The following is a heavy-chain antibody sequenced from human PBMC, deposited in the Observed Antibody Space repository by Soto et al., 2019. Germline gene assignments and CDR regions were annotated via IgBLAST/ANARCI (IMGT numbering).Heavy chain of an antibody. CDR2: INAYNGNA. D-gene: IGHD1-1*01. CDR1: GYIFSDHG. Sequence: QVQLVQSGAEVKKPGASVNVSCKASGYIFSDHGITWVRQAPGQGLEWMGWINAYNGNAKYAENIQGRLTLTTDTSTSTVYMELRSLRSDDTAVYYWAGRAVRWNERGWFDPWGQGTLVTVAS. CDR3: AGRAVRWNERGWFDP. J-gene: IGHJ5*02. V-gene: IGHV1-18*01.